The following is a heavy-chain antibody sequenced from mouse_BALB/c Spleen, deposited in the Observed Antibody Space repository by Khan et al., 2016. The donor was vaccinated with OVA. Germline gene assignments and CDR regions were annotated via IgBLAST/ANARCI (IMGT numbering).Heavy chain of an antibody. D-gene: IGHD3-2*02. CDR1: GYSITSDYA. CDR2: ISYSGNT. V-gene: IGHV3-2*02. Sequence: EVQLQESGPGLVKPSQSLSLTCTVTGYSITSDYAWNWIRQFPGNKLEWMGYISYSGNTKYNPSLKSRISITRDKSKNQFFLQLNFVTIEDTATYYCARNQGGDFDYWGQGTTLTVAS. CDR3: ARNQGGDFDY. J-gene: IGHJ2*01.